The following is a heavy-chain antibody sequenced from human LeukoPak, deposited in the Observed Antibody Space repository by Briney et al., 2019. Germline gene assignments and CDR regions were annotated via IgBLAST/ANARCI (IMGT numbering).Heavy chain of an antibody. Sequence: GASVKVSFKASGYTFTSYGISWVRQAPGQGLEWMGWISAYNGNTNYAQKLQGRVTMTTNTSTSTAYMELRSLRSDDTAVYYCARDLSDIVVVVAATWLGDAFDIWGQGTMVTVSS. D-gene: IGHD2-15*01. CDR1: GYTFTSYG. CDR2: ISAYNGNT. CDR3: ARDLSDIVVVVAATWLGDAFDI. V-gene: IGHV1-18*01. J-gene: IGHJ3*02.